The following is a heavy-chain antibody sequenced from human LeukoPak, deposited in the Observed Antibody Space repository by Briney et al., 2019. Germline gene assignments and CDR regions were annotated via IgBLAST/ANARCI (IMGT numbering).Heavy chain of an antibody. D-gene: IGHD6-19*01. V-gene: IGHV4-34*01. CDR3: ARVYSSGWPDDAFDI. Sequence: PSETLSLTCAVYGGSFSGYYWSWIRQPPGKGLEWIGEINHSGSTNYNPSLKSRVTISVDTSKNQFSLKLSSVTAADTAVHYCARVYSSGWPDDAFDIWGQGTMVTVSS. J-gene: IGHJ3*02. CDR1: GGSFSGYY. CDR2: INHSGST.